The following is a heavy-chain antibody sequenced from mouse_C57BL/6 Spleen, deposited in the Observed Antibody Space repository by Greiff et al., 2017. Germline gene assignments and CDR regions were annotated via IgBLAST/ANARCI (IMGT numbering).Heavy chain of an antibody. CDR3: ARDLGHYYGSSYPYYFDY. CDR2: INPNNGGT. D-gene: IGHD1-1*01. Sequence: VQLQQSGPELVKPGASVKISCKASGYTFTDYYMNWVKQSHGKSLEWIGDINPNNGGTSYNQKFKGKATLTVDKSSSTAYMELRSLTSEDSAVYYCARDLGHYYGSSYPYYFDYWGQGTTLTVSS. J-gene: IGHJ2*01. V-gene: IGHV1-26*01. CDR1: GYTFTDYY.